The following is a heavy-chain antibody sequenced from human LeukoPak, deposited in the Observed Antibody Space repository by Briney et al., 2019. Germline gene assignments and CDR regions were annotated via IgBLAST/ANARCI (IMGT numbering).Heavy chain of an antibody. D-gene: IGHD3-22*01. CDR2: IYYSGST. J-gene: IGHJ6*03. CDR1: GGSISSHY. V-gene: IGHV4-59*11. Sequence: SETLSLTCTVSGGSISSHYWSWIRQPPGKGLEWIGCIYYSGSTNYNPSLKSRVTISVDTSKNQFSLKLSSVTAADTAVYYCARTNYYDSSGYRYYYYYYYMDVWGKGTTVTVSS. CDR3: ARTNYYDSSGYRYYYYYYYMDV.